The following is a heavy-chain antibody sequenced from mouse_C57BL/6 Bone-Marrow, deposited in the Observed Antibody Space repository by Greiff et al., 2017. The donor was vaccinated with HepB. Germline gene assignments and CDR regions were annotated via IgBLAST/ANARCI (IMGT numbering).Heavy chain of an antibody. J-gene: IGHJ3*01. CDR3: ARSILLRGAWFAY. V-gene: IGHV1-47*01. CDR1: GYTFTTYP. D-gene: IGHD1-1*01. Sequence: QVHVKQSGAELVKPGASVKMSCKASGYTFTTYPIEWMKQNHGKSLEWIGNFHPYNDDTKYNEKFKGKATLTVEKSSSTVYLELSRLTSDDSAVYYCARSILLRGAWFAYWGQGTLVTVSA. CDR2: FHPYNDDT.